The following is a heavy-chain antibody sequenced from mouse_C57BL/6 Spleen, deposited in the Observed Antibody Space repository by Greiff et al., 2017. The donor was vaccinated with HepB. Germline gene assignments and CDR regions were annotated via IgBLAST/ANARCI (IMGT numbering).Heavy chain of an antibody. D-gene: IGHD1-2*01. Sequence: QVQLQQPGAELVKPGASVKLSCKASGYTFTSYWMQWVNQRPGQGLEWIGEIDPSDSYTNYNQKFKGKATLTVDTSSSTAYMQLSSLTSEDSAVYYCARSSKRLRGGYWGQGTTLTVSS. V-gene: IGHV1-50*01. CDR3: ARSSKRLRGGY. CDR1: GYTFTSYW. CDR2: IDPSDSYT. J-gene: IGHJ2*01.